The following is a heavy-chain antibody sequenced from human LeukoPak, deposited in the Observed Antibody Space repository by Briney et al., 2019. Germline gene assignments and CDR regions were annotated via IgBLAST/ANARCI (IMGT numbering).Heavy chain of an antibody. V-gene: IGHV3-23*01. CDR3: AKGLERESRLDS. D-gene: IGHD1-1*01. CDR1: GSTFSSYG. J-gene: IGHJ4*02. Sequence: GGSLRLSCAASGSTFSSYGMSWVRQAPGQGLEWVSGIRNSDGMTYYADSVRGRFTISTDNSKNTLYLQMNSLRAEDTALYYCAKGLERESRLDSWGQGTLVTVSS. CDR2: IRNSDGMT.